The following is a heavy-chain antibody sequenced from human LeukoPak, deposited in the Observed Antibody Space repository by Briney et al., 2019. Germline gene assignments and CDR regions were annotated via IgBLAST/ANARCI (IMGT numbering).Heavy chain of an antibody. CDR2: IYSGGNT. CDR1: GFIVSSNY. Sequence: PGGSLRLSCAASGFIVSSNYMSWVRQAPGKGLEWASLIYSGGNTFYADSVKGRFTISRDNSKKMLYLQMNSLRAEDTAVYYCARSPLRGYSGYYYHMDVWGKGTMVTVSS. D-gene: IGHD5-12*01. V-gene: IGHV3-53*01. CDR3: ARSPLRGYSGYYYHMDV. J-gene: IGHJ6*03.